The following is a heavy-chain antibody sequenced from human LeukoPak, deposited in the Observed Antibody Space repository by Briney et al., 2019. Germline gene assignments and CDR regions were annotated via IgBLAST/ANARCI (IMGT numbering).Heavy chain of an antibody. V-gene: IGHV4-4*07. CDR2: IYTSGST. J-gene: IGHJ4*02. CDR3: ARDAGPFDY. Sequence: SETLSLTCTVSGSMYNYYWSWIRQPAGKGLEWIGRIYTSGSTNYNPSLKSRVTMSVDTSKNQFSLKLSSVTAADTAVYYCARDAGPFDYWGQGTLVTVSS. CDR1: GSMYNYY.